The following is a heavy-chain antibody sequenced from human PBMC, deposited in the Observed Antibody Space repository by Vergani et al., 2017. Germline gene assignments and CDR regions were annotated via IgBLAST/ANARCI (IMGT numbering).Heavy chain of an antibody. CDR1: GYTFTGYY. Sequence: QVQLVQSGAEVKKPGASVKVSCKASGYTFTGYYMHWVRQAPGQGLEWMGWINPNSGGTNYAQKFQGRVTMTRDTSISTAYMELNSLRAEDTAVYYCARDGGVTTGNYYYDYGMDVWGQGTTVTVSS. J-gene: IGHJ6*02. CDR3: ARDGGVTTGNYYYDYGMDV. D-gene: IGHD4-17*01. CDR2: INPNSGGT. V-gene: IGHV1-2*02.